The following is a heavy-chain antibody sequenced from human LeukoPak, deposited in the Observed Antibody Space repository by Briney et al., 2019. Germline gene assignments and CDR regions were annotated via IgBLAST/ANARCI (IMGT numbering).Heavy chain of an antibody. D-gene: IGHD6-13*01. CDR3: ARGRASAFDY. CDR2: TYQRSKWSS. CDR1: GDSLSSSGNA. Sequence: SQTLSLTCVISGDSLSSSGNAWNWIRQSPSGRLEWLGRTYQRSKWSSDYALSVRSRITVDPDTSKNQFSLQLYSVTPEDTAVYYCARGRASAFDYWDQGTLVTVSS. J-gene: IGHJ4*02. V-gene: IGHV6-1*01.